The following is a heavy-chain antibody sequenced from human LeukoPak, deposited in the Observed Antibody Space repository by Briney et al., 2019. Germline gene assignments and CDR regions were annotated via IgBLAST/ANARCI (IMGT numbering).Heavy chain of an antibody. D-gene: IGHD3-10*01. V-gene: IGHV3-21*01. CDR2: ISSSSSYI. CDR3: ARDTTMVRGVMDYFDY. Sequence: GGSLRLSCAASGFTFSSYSMNWVRQALGKGLEWVSSISSSSSYIYYADSVKGRFTISRDNAKNSLYLQMNSLRAEDTAVYYCARDTTMVRGVMDYFDYWGQGTLVTVSS. CDR1: GFTFSSYS. J-gene: IGHJ4*02.